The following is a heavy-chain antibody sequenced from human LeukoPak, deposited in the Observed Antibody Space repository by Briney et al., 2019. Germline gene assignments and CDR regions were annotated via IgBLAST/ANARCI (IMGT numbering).Heavy chain of an antibody. CDR2: IYSGGST. V-gene: IGHV3-53*01. D-gene: IGHD4-17*01. CDR1: GFTVSSSY. CDR3: ARGNYGGYLDNAFDI. J-gene: IGHJ3*02. Sequence: GGSLRLSCAASGFTVSSSYMSWVRQAPGKGLEWVSVIYSGGSTYYADSVKGRFTISRDNSKNTLYLQMSSLRAEDTAVYYCARGNYGGYLDNAFDIWGQGTMVTVSS.